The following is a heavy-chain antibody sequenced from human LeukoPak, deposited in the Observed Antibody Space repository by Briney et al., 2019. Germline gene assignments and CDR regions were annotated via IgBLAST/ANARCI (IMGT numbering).Heavy chain of an antibody. D-gene: IGHD2-2*01. CDR1: GYTFTGYY. CDR2: INPNSGGT. J-gene: IGHJ3*02. CDR3: ARSPLFCSSTSCYVEDAFEI. V-gene: IGHV1-2*02. Sequence: GASVKVSCKASGYTFTGYYMHWVRQAPGQGLEWMGWINPNSGGTNYAQKFQGRVTMTRDTSISTAYMELSRLRSDDTAVYYCARSPLFCSSTSCYVEDAFEIWGQGTTVTVSS.